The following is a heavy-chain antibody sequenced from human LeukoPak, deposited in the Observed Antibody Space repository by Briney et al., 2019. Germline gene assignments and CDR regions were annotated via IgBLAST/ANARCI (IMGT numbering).Heavy chain of an antibody. J-gene: IGHJ4*02. V-gene: IGHV3-33*06. CDR2: IWYDGGIK. Sequence: GRSLRLSCAASGFTFNTYGMNWVRQAPGKGLEWVAIIWYDGGIKYYADSVKGRFTISRDNSKNTLYLQMNSLRAEDTAVYYCAKDVVTTWNHRFDYWGQGTLVTVSS. CDR1: GFTFNTYG. CDR3: AKDVVTTWNHRFDY. D-gene: IGHD5-12*01.